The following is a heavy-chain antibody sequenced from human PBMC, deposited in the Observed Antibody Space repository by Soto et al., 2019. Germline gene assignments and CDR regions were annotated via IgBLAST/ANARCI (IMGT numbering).Heavy chain of an antibody. CDR3: ATAEVDY. V-gene: IGHV3-74*03. CDR1: GFTFGDYW. CDR2: MTGDGRTT. Sequence: PGGSLRLSCAASGFTFGDYWTHWVRQPPGKGPEWVSRMTGDGRTTQYADSVKGRFTASRDNAKSTLYLQMNSLRAEDTAVYYCATAEVDYWGPGTLVTVSS. J-gene: IGHJ4*02.